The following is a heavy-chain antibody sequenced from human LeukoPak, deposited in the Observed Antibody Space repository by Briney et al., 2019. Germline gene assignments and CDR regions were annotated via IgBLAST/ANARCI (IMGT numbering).Heavy chain of an antibody. CDR2: VNGRGATT. CDR3: AKAPATGEGYYFYYMDV. Sequence: GGSLRLSCAVSGFASGFTFSDYAVSWVRQAPGKGPEWVASVNGRGATTYYADSVRGRFTISRDNSKNTLYLQMISLGADDTAIYFCAKAPATGEGYYFYYMDVWGKGTTVTVSS. CDR1: GFTFSDYA. J-gene: IGHJ6*03. D-gene: IGHD7-27*01. V-gene: IGHV3-23*01.